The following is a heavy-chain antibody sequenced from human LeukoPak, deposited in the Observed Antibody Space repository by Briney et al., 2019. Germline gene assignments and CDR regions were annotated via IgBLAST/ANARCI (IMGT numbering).Heavy chain of an antibody. Sequence: PVKVSCKASGGTFSSFTFTWVRQAPGQGLEWMGGIFPIVGAATYAQKFEGRLTISKDEFTTTAYMELSGLRSQDTAVYYCATFVGTGNDNWGQGTLITVSS. CDR3: ATFVGTGNDN. CDR2: IFPIVGAA. D-gene: IGHD7-27*01. V-gene: IGHV1-69*16. CDR1: GGTFSSFT. J-gene: IGHJ4*02.